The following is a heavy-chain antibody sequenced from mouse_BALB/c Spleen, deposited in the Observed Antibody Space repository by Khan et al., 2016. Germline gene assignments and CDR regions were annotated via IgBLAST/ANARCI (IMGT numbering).Heavy chain of an antibody. V-gene: IGHV1-9*01. CDR2: ILPGSGST. CDR3: ARKGITTARYFDV. Sequence: VQLQESGAELMKPGASVKISCKATGYTFSSYWIEWVKQRPGNGLEWIGEILPGSGSTHYNEKLKGKATFTADTSSNTDYMQLSSLTSEDSAVYYCARKGITTARYFDVWGAGTTVTVSS. CDR1: GYTFSSYW. J-gene: IGHJ1*01. D-gene: IGHD1-2*01.